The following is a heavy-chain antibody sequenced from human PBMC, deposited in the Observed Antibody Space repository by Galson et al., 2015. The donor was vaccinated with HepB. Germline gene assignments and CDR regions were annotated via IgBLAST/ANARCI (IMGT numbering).Heavy chain of an antibody. Sequence: SLRLSCAASGFTFSSYWMHWVRQAPGKGLVWVSRINTDGSSTSYADSVKGRFTISRDNAKNTLYLQMNSLRAEDTAVYYCARVGGWTSPIGYWGQGTLVTVSS. CDR1: GFTFSSYW. CDR3: ARVGGWTSPIGY. CDR2: INTDGSST. J-gene: IGHJ4*02. D-gene: IGHD6-19*01. V-gene: IGHV3-74*01.